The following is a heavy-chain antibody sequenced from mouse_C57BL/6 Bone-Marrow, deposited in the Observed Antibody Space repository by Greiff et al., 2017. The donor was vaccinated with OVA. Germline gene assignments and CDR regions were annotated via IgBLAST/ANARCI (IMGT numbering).Heavy chain of an antibody. J-gene: IGHJ1*03. CDR1: GFTFSSYT. D-gene: IGHD2-5*01. CDR3: ARKPSYYSNYGGYFDV. V-gene: IGHV5-9*01. Sequence: DVQLVESGGGLVKPGGSLKLSCAASGFTFSSYTMSWVRQTPEKRLEWVATISGGGGNTYYPDSVKGRFTISRDNAKNTLYLQMSSLRSEDTALYYCARKPSYYSNYGGYFDVWGTGTTVTVSS. CDR2: ISGGGGNT.